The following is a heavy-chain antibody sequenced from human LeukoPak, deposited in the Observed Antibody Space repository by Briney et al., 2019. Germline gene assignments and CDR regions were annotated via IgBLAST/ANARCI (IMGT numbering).Heavy chain of an antibody. CDR2: FDPEDGET. CDR1: GYTLTELS. Sequence: ASVKVSCKVSGYTLTELSMHWVRQAPGKGLEWMGGFDPEDGETIYAQKFQGRVTMTEDTSTDTAYMELSSLRSEDTAVYYCATRGEHWLGIDYWGQGTLVTVSS. J-gene: IGHJ4*02. CDR3: ATRGEHWLGIDY. D-gene: IGHD3-16*01. V-gene: IGHV1-24*01.